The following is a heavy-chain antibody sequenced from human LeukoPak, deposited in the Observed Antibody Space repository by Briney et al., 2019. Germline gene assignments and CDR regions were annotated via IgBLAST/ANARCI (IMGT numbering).Heavy chain of an antibody. V-gene: IGHV4-34*01. CDR2: INHSGST. Sequence: SETLSLTCAVYGGSFSGYYWSWIRQPPGKGLEWIGEINHSGSTNYNPSSKSRVTISVDTSKNQFSLKLSSVTAADTAVYYCASQVAAGTIDYWGQGTLVTVSS. CDR3: ASQVAAGTIDY. CDR1: GGSFSGYY. D-gene: IGHD6-13*01. J-gene: IGHJ4*02.